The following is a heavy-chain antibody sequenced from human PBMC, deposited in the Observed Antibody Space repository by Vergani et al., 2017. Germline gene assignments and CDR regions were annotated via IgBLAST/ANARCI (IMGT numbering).Heavy chain of an antibody. D-gene: IGHD3-3*02. CDR2: IYYSGST. V-gene: IGHV4-59*08. Sequence: QVQLQESGPGLVKPSETLSLTCTVSGGSISSYYWSWIRQPPGKGLEWIGYIYYSGSTNYNPSLKSRVTISVDTSKNQFSLKLSPVTAADTAVYYCERLGIRNMFGVVMGAFDIWGQGTMVTVSS. J-gene: IGHJ3*02. CDR1: GGSISSYY. CDR3: ERLGIRNMFGVVMGAFDI.